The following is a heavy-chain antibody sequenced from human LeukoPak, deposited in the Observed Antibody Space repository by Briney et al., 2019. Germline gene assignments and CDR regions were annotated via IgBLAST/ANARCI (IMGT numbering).Heavy chain of an antibody. Sequence: SQTLSLICTVSGGSISSGDYSWSWIRQPAGKGLEWIGRMFTGGRTSYNPSLKSRVTISVDTSKNQFSLRASSVTAADTAVYYCAAKEAYCGGDCYACWGQGTLVTVSS. CDR1: GGSISSGDYS. CDR3: AAKEAYCGGDCYAC. CDR2: MFTGGRT. J-gene: IGHJ4*02. D-gene: IGHD2-21*01. V-gene: IGHV4-61*02.